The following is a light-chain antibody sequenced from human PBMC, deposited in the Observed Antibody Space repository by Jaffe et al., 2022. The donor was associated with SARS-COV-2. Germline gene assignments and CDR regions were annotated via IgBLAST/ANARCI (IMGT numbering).Light chain of an antibody. CDR1: SNDIGAYNY. CDR3: SSYTNTYTL. Sequence: QSALTQPASVSGSLGQSITISCTGTSNDIGAYNYVSWYQQHPGKAPKLVIFDVTARPSGISTRFSGSKSGNTASLTISGLQAEDEAFYSCSSYTNTYTLFGGGTKLTVL. CDR2: DVT. V-gene: IGLV2-14*03. J-gene: IGLJ2*01.